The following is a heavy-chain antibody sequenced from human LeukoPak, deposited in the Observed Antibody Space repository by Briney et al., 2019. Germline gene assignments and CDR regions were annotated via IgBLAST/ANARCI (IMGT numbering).Heavy chain of an antibody. CDR3: ARDNSGQYYFDY. CDR1: GFTFSDYY. Sequence: GGSLRLSCAASGFTFSDYYISWIRQAPGKGLEWVSYISSSGGTIYYADSVKGRFTISRDNAKNSLYLQMNSLRAEDTAVYYCARDNSGQYYFDYWGQGTLVTVSS. CDR2: ISSSGGTI. D-gene: IGHD6-19*01. V-gene: IGHV3-11*01. J-gene: IGHJ4*02.